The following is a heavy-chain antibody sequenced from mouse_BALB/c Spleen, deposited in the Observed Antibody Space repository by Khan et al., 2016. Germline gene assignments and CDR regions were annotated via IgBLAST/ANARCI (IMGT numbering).Heavy chain of an antibody. D-gene: IGHD1-1*02. CDR2: ISYSGST. CDR3: AREDYSWFTY. J-gene: IGHJ3*01. V-gene: IGHV3-2*02. Sequence: EVQLQESGPGLVKPSQSLSLTCTVTGYSITSDYAWNWIRQFPGNKLEWMGYISYSGSTSYNPSLKSRISITRDTSKNQFFLQLNSVTTEDAATYYCAREDYSWFTYWGQGTLVPVSA. CDR1: GYSITSDYA.